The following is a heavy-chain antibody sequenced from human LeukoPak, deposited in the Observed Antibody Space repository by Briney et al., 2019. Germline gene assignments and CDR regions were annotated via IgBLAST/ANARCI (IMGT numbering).Heavy chain of an antibody. V-gene: IGHV3-23*05. CDR1: GFTFSNFA. CDR2: INYNGRTT. D-gene: IGHD6-19*01. J-gene: IGHJ4*02. CDR3: VRDRGSGWYYLDF. Sequence: GGSLRLSCVASGFTFSNFATGWGRPAPGKGLEWVSVINYNGRTTHYAGFVKGRFTISRDNSRNTVSLQMNSLRADDTAIYYCVRDRGSGWYYLDFWGQGTLVTVSS.